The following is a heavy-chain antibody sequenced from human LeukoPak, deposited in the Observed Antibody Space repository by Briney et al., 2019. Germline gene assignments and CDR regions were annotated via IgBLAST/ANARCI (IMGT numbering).Heavy chain of an antibody. CDR1: GDSINTGDHY. D-gene: IGHD2-15*01. CDR3: ARVQYCSGGSCYNSRLFDH. Sequence: PSETLSLTCTVSGDSINTGDHYWSWIRQPPGKGLEWIGYIYHSGTTYYNPSVKSRISISVDTSKNQFSLNLRSVTAADTAVYYCARVQYCSGGSCYNSRLFDHWGQGSLVTVSS. V-gene: IGHV4-30-4*08. J-gene: IGHJ4*02. CDR2: IYHSGTT.